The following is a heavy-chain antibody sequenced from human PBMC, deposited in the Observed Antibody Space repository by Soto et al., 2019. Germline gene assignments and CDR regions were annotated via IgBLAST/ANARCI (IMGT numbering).Heavy chain of an antibody. V-gene: IGHV4-31*03. CDR2: IYYSGST. D-gene: IGHD3-22*01. Sequence: QVQLQESGPGLVKPSQTLSLTCTVSGGSISRGGYYWSWIRQHPGKGLEWIVYIYYSGSTYYNPSLKSRVTISVDTSKNQFSLKLSSVTAADTAVYYCARDGLTYYYDSSGVSWGQGTLVTVSS. CDR1: GGSISRGGYY. CDR3: ARDGLTYYYDSSGVS. J-gene: IGHJ1*01.